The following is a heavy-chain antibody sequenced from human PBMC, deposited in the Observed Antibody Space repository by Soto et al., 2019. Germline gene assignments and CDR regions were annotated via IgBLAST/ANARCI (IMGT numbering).Heavy chain of an antibody. J-gene: IGHJ3*02. CDR1: GGSISSSNW. V-gene: IGHV4-4*02. Sequence: QVQLQESGPGLVKPSGTLSLTCAVSGGSISSSNWWSWVRQPPGKGLEWIGEIYHSGSTNHNPSLKSRLTISVAKSKTQFSLKVTSVTAAGTAVYYCARVRFGAYDAFDIWGQGTMVTVSS. D-gene: IGHD3-10*01. CDR2: IYHSGST. CDR3: ARVRFGAYDAFDI.